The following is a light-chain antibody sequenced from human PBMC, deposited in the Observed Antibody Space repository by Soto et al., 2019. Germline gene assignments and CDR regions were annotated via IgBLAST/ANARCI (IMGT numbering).Light chain of an antibody. CDR3: QQADSFPLT. CDR1: QDIKNY. J-gene: IGKJ4*01. Sequence: DIQMTQSPSSLSASVGDRVTITCQASQDIKNYLNWYQQKSGKAPKLLIYDASDLETGVPSRFSGSGSGTDFTFTINSLQPEDIATYFCQQADSFPLTFGGGTKVEIK. CDR2: DAS. V-gene: IGKV1-33*01.